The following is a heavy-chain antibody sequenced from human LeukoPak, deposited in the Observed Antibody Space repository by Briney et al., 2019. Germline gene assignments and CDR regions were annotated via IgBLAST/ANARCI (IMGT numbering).Heavy chain of an antibody. CDR1: GFIFNSDW. D-gene: IGHD1-26*01. Sequence: GVSLTLSCAASGFIFNSDWMHWLRHVPGEGLVWVSHINSDGTSTAYAVPVGGRFTISRDNDKNTLSVHMHSLRGEDRAIFLCGIALGSPLDYWGRGTLATVSS. CDR3: GIALGSPLDY. J-gene: IGHJ4*02. CDR2: INSDGTST. V-gene: IGHV3-74*01.